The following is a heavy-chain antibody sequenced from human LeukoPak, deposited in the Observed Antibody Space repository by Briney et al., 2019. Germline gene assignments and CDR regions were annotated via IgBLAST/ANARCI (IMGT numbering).Heavy chain of an antibody. V-gene: IGHV3-21*01. J-gene: IGHJ4*02. Sequence: GGSLRLSCAASGFTFSIYIMNWVRQAPGKGLEWVSSISSSSNYIYYTDSVKGRFTISRDNAKNSLYLQMNSLRAEDTAVYYCARDRCSGGSCYYFDYWGQGTLVTVSS. CDR2: ISSSSNYI. CDR1: GFTFSIYI. CDR3: ARDRCSGGSCYYFDY. D-gene: IGHD2-15*01.